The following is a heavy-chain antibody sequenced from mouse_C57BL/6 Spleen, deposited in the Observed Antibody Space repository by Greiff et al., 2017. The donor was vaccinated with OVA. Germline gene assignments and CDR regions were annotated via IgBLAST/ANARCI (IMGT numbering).Heavy chain of an antibody. D-gene: IGHD1-1*01. Sequence: QVQLQQPGAELVMPGASVKLSCKASGYTFTSYWMHWVKQRPGQGLEWIGEIDPSDSYTNYNKKFKGKSTLTVDKSSSTAYMQLSSLTSEDSAVYYCARGNYGSSYEGYFGGWGTGATVTVSS. V-gene: IGHV1-69*01. CDR3: ARGNYGSSYEGYFGG. J-gene: IGHJ1*03. CDR1: GYTFTSYW. CDR2: IDPSDSYT.